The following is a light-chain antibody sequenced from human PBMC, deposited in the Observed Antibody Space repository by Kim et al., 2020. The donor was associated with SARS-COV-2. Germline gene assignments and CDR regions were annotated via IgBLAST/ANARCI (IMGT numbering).Light chain of an antibody. CDR1: QDIRND. CDR3: LQHNTYPIT. J-gene: IGKJ5*01. CDR2: GAS. Sequence: ASVGDRVTITGRASQDIRNDLGWYQQNPGRAPKRLIYGASSLQSGVPSRFSGSGSGTEFTLTISSLQPEDFATYVCLQHNTYPITFGQGTRLEIK. V-gene: IGKV1-17*01.